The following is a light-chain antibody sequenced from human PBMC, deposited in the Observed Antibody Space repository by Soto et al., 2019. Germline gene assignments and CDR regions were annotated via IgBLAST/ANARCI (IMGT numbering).Light chain of an antibody. CDR3: AAWDDSLSGWV. CDR1: SSNIGDNN. V-gene: IGLV1-47*01. CDR2: RND. J-gene: IGLJ3*02. Sequence: QSVLTQPPSASGTPGQRVTISCSGRSSNIGDNNVYWYQQFPGTAPKLLIYRNDQRPSGVPDRFSGSKPGTSASLAISGLRSEDGAEYHCAAWDDSLSGWVFGGGTKLTVL.